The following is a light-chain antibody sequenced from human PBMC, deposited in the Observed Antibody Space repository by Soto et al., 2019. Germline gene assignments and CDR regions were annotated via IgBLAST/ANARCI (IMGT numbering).Light chain of an antibody. V-gene: IGLV3-25*03. J-gene: IGLJ2*01. CDR3: QSADSSGPYVV. CDR2: KDS. Sequence: SYELAQPPSVSVSPGQTARITCSGDALPNQYAYWYQQKPGQTPVLVIYKDSERPSGIPERFSGSSSGTIVTLTISGVQAEDEADYYCQSADSSGPYVVFGGGTKLTVL. CDR1: ALPNQY.